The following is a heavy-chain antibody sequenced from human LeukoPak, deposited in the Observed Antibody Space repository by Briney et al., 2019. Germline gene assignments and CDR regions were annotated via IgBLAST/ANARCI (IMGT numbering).Heavy chain of an antibody. CDR1: GGSFSGYY. D-gene: IGHD4-17*01. CDR2: INHSGST. Sequence: SETLSLTCAVYGGSFSGYYWSWIRQPPGKGLEWIGEINHSGSTNYNPSLKSRVTISVDTSKNQFSLKLSSVTAADTAVYYCARSNHDYGDYQTFWFDPWGQGTLVTVSS. J-gene: IGHJ5*02. CDR3: ARSNHDYGDYQTFWFDP. V-gene: IGHV4-34*01.